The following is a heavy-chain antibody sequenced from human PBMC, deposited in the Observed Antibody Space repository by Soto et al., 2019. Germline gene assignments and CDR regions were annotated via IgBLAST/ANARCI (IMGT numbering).Heavy chain of an antibody. V-gene: IGHV4-34*01. J-gene: IGHJ5*02. CDR1: GGSFSGYY. D-gene: IGHD6-13*01. CDR3: ARGLRSYSSSWYGVDP. CDR2: INHSGST. Sequence: SETLSLTCAVYGGSFSGYYWSWIRQPPGKGLEWIGEINHSGSTNYNPSLKSRVTISVDTSKNQFSLKLSSVTAADTAVYYCARGLRSYSSSWYGVDPWGQGTLVTVSS.